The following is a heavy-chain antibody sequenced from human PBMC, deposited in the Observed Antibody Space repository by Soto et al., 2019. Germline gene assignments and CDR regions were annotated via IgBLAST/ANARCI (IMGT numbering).Heavy chain of an antibody. CDR2: ISGSGGIT. Sequence: EVQLLESGGGLVHPGGSLRLACAAAGVTFSSYAMSWVRQAPGKGLEWVSAISGSGGITYYADSVKGRFTISRDNSKNPLYLQMNSLRAEDTAVYYCAKDSTTKIAVAGTDYWGQGTLVTVSS. J-gene: IGHJ4*02. D-gene: IGHD6-19*01. V-gene: IGHV3-23*01. CDR1: GVTFSSYA. CDR3: AKDSTTKIAVAGTDY.